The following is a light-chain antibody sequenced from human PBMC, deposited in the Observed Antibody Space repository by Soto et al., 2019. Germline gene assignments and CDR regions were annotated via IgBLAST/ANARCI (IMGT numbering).Light chain of an antibody. J-gene: IGLJ2*01. CDR3: NSYTTTSTPV. Sequence: QSVLTQPASVSGSPGQSITISCTGTSSDVGGYNSVSWYQQHPGEAPKLMIYDVSNRPSWVSNRFSGSKSGNTASLTISGLQAEDEADYYCNSYTTTSTPVFGGGTKLTVL. V-gene: IGLV2-14*03. CDR2: DVS. CDR1: SSDVGGYNS.